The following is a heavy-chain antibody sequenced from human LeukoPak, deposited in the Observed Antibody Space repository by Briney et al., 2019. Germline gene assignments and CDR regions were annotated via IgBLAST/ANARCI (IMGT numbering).Heavy chain of an antibody. V-gene: IGHV4-39*01. CDR3: SRHGLNYYGSNGYYYLDY. J-gene: IGHJ4*02. CDR1: GGSFSGYY. CDR2: IYYSGST. Sequence: SETLSLTCAVYGGSFSGYYWGWIRQPPGKGLEWIGTIYYSGSTYYNPSLKSRVTISVDTSKNQFSLKLRSVTAADTAMYYCSRHGLNYYGSNGYYYLDYWGQGTLVTVSS. D-gene: IGHD3-22*01.